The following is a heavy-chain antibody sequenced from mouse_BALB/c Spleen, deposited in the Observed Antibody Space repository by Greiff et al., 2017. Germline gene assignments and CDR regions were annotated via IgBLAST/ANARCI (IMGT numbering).Heavy chain of an antibody. CDR3: ARHEYGNSYAYNFDY. CDR1: GFTFSSYT. CDR2: ISNGGGST. J-gene: IGHJ2*01. Sequence: EVKLVESGGGLVQPGGSLKLSCAASGFTFSSYTMSWVRQTPEKRLEWVAYISNGGGSTYYPDTVKGRFTISRDNAKNTLYLQMSSLKSEDTAMYYCARHEYGNSYAYNFDYWGQGTTLTVSS. V-gene: IGHV5-12-2*01. D-gene: IGHD2-10*02.